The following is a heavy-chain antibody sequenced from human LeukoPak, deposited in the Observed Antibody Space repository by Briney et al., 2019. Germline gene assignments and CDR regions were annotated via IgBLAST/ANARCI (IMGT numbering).Heavy chain of an antibody. J-gene: IGHJ5*02. Sequence: PGESLKISCKGSGYSFTSYWIGWVRQMPGKGLEWMGIIYPGDSDTRYSPSFQGQVTISADKSISTAYLQWSSLKASDTAMYYCARLDIVVVPAAIVRWFDPWGQGTLVTVSS. D-gene: IGHD2-2*02. CDR2: IYPGDSDT. V-gene: IGHV5-51*01. CDR1: GYSFTSYW. CDR3: ARLDIVVVPAAIVRWFDP.